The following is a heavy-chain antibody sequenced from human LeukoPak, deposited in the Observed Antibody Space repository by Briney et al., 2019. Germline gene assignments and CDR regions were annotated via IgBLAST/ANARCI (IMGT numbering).Heavy chain of an antibody. CDR2: ISGSGGTT. CDR1: GFTFSTYA. V-gene: IGHV3-23*01. Sequence: GGSLRLSCAASGFTFSTYAMTWVRQAPGRGLEWVSAISGSGGTTYYADSVKGRFTISRDNSKNTLYLQMNSLRPEDTAIYYCARDDVASVFDYWGQGTLVTVSS. J-gene: IGHJ4*02. CDR3: ARDDVASVFDY.